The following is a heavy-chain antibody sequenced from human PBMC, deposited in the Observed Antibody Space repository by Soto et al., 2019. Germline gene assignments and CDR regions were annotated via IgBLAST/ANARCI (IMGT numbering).Heavy chain of an antibody. Sequence: QVQLVQSGAEVKKPGASVKVSCKASGYTFTSYGISWVRQAPGQGLEWMGWISAYNGNTHYAQKLQGRVTMTTNTSTSTAYMELRSLSSDGTAVYYWARGPRKEGCRTRRDYWGQGTLVTVSS. CDR2: ISAYNGNT. V-gene: IGHV1-18*01. J-gene: IGHJ4*02. CDR3: ARGPRKEGCRTRRDY. CDR1: GYTFTSYG.